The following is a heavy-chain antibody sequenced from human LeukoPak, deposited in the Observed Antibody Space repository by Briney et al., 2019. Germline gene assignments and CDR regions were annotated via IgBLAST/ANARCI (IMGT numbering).Heavy chain of an antibody. CDR2: IYHSGST. D-gene: IGHD6-19*01. CDR3: ARVFRSVSSGWFYFDY. V-gene: IGHV4-4*02. CDR1: GGSISSSNW. Sequence: PSETLSLTCAVSGGSISSSNWWSWVRPPPGKGLEWIGEIYHSGSTNYNPFLKSRVTISVDKSKNQFSLKLSSVTAADTAVYYCARVFRSVSSGWFYFDYWGQGTLVTVSS. J-gene: IGHJ4*02.